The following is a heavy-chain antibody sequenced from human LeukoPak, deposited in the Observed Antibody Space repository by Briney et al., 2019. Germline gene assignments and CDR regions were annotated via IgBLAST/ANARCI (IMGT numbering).Heavy chain of an antibody. D-gene: IGHD3-22*01. V-gene: IGHV1-18*04. Sequence: ASVKVSCKASGYTFTDYYIHWVRQAPGQGLEWMGWIIPDSGDTNYAQKLQGRVTMTTDTSTSTAYMELRSLRSDDTAVYYCARGYYDSSGYYYSTPYDYWGQGTLVTVSS. CDR2: IIPDSGDT. CDR3: ARGYYDSSGYYYSTPYDY. CDR1: GYTFTDYY. J-gene: IGHJ4*02.